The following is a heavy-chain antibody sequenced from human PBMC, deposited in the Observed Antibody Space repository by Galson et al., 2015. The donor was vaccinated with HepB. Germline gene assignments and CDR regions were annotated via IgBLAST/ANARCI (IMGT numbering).Heavy chain of an antibody. CDR2: IDPSDSYT. J-gene: IGHJ3*02. V-gene: IGHV5-10-1*01. Sequence: QSGAEVKKPGESLRISCKGSGYSFTSYWISWVRQMPGKGLEWMGRIDPSDSYTNYSPSFQGHVTISADKSISTAYLQWSSLKASDTAMYYCARPSYCSGGSCRDAFDIWGQGTMVTVSS. CDR3: ARPSYCSGGSCRDAFDI. CDR1: GYSFTSYW. D-gene: IGHD2-15*01.